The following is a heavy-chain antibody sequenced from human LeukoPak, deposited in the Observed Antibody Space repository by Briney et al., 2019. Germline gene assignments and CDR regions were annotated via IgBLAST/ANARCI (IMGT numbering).Heavy chain of an antibody. V-gene: IGHV3-21*01. J-gene: IGHJ4*02. CDR3: ATDGRSSGWYGFDY. D-gene: IGHD6-19*01. CDR1: GFTFSSYS. Sequence: GGSLRLSCAASGFTFSSYSMHWVRQAPGKGLEWVSSITSPVGRIYYADSLKGRITISRDNARSSLYLQMTSLRAEDTAVYYCATDGRSSGWYGFDYWGQGTLVTVSS. CDR2: ITSPVGRI.